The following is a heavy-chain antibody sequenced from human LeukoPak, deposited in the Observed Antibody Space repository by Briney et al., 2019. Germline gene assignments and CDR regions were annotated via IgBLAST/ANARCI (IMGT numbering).Heavy chain of an antibody. V-gene: IGHV3-30-3*02. D-gene: IGHD3-22*01. Sequence: PGGSLRLSCAASGFSFSTYAMHWVRQAPGKGLEWVAVISYDGSNKYYADSVKGRFTISRDNSKNTLYLQMNSLRAEDTAVYYCAKWWYSPTYYYDSSADYWGQGTLVTVSS. J-gene: IGHJ4*02. CDR1: GFSFSTYA. CDR3: AKWWYSPTYYYDSSADY. CDR2: ISYDGSNK.